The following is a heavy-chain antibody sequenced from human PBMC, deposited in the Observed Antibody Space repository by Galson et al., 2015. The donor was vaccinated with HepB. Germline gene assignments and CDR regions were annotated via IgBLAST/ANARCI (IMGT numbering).Heavy chain of an antibody. D-gene: IGHD5-18*01. J-gene: IGHJ4*02. V-gene: IGHV4-59*01. Sequence: LSLTCSVSGGSISSYYWSWIRQPPGKGLEWIGYISYIGSTNYNPSLKSRVIISVDTSENQLSLKLSSVTAADTAVYYCARGQSGYSYGYYFDNWGQGTLVTVSS. CDR3: ARGQSGYSYGYYFDN. CDR1: GGSISSYY. CDR2: ISYIGST.